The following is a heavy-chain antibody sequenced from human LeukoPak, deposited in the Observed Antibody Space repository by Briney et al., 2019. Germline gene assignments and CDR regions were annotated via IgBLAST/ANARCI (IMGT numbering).Heavy chain of an antibody. D-gene: IGHD5-12*01. J-gene: IGHJ4*02. CDR1: GGSFSGYY. V-gene: IGHV4-59*01. CDR2: VYYTEYT. Sequence: SETLSLTCAVYGGSFSGYYWSWIRQPPGKGLEWIGNVYYTEYTNYNPSFKSRVTISQDTSKNQFSLKLTSLTAADTAIYYCARDMRRHGESGYGFDYWGQGIRVTVSS. CDR3: ARDMRRHGESGYGFDY.